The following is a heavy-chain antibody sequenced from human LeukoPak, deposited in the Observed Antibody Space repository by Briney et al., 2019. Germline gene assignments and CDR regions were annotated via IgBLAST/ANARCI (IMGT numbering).Heavy chain of an antibody. CDR1: GGSVSSGSYC. CDR2: IYYSGTT. J-gene: IGHJ6*03. CDR3: ARYYYSYFYMDV. V-gene: IGHV4-61*01. Sequence: SETLSLTCTVSGGSVSSGSYCWSWIRQPPGKGLEWIGNIYYSGTTNYNPSLRSRVTMTVDTSKNQFSLKLSSVTAADTAVYYCARYYYSYFYMDVWGKGTTLTVSS.